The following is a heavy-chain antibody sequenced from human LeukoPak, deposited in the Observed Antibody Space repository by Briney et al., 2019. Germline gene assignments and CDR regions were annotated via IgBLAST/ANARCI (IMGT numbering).Heavy chain of an antibody. CDR1: GYTLTELS. Sequence: ASVKVSCKVSGYTLTELSMHWVRQAPGKGLEWMGGFDPEDGETIYAQKFQGRVTMTEDTSTDTAYMELSSLRSEDTAVYYCATLSMSKQQLSEYWGQGTLLTVSS. J-gene: IGHJ4*02. CDR3: ATLSMSKQQLSEY. V-gene: IGHV1-24*01. D-gene: IGHD6-13*01. CDR2: FDPEDGET.